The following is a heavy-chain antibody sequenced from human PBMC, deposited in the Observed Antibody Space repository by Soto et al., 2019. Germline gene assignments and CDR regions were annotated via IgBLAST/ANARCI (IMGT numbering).Heavy chain of an antibody. V-gene: IGHV4-4*02. D-gene: IGHD3-3*01. J-gene: IGHJ5*02. CDR3: ASDSGITIFGVVIRRKNWFDP. CDR1: GGSISSSNW. Sequence: ASETLSLTCAVAGGSISSSNWWSCVSHPPAKGLEWIGEIYHSGSTNYNPSLKSRVTISVDKSKNQFSLKLSSVTAADTAVYYCASDSGITIFGVVIRRKNWFDPWGQGTLVTVSS. CDR2: IYHSGST.